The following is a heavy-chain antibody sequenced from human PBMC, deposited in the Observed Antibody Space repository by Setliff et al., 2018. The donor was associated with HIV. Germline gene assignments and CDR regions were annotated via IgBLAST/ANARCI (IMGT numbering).Heavy chain of an antibody. V-gene: IGHV4-34*01. CDR1: GGSFSGYY. D-gene: IGHD6-13*01. CDR3: AAASSWDPLLDY. J-gene: IGHJ4*02. Sequence: SETLSLTCAVYGGSFSGYYWSWIRQPPGKGLEWIGEINHSGSTNYNPSLKSRVTILVDTSMDQFSLKLNSVTAADTAVYYCAAASSWDPLLDYWGQGTLVTVSS. CDR2: INHSGST.